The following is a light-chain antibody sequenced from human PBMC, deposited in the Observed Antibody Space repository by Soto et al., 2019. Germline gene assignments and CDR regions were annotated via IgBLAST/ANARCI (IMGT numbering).Light chain of an antibody. CDR1: QSVSSN. CDR3: QQYKNWPLT. Sequence: EILMTPSPPLLFASPGCRSTPCCRASQSVSSNLAWYQQTPGQAPRPLSFGASTRASGIPARFSARGSGTEFSLTISSLKSEDFEVYYCQQYKNWPLTVGGGTKVEI. J-gene: IGKJ4*01. CDR2: GAS. V-gene: IGKV3-15*01.